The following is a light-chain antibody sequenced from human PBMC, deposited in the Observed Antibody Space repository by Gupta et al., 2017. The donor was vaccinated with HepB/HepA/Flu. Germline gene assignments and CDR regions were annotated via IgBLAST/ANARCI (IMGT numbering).Light chain of an antibody. J-gene: IGLJ2*01. CDR3: SSYTSSSNLI. Sequence: HSALTQSASGSGSPGRSITIPCTVTGSDVGGYNFVSSYQQHPGKAPKLMLYHVNNRTAGVSNRFSGSKSGNTASLTISGLKAEDEDDYYCSSYTSSSNLIFGGGTKLTVL. CDR1: GSDVGGYNF. V-gene: IGLV2-14*01. CDR2: HVN.